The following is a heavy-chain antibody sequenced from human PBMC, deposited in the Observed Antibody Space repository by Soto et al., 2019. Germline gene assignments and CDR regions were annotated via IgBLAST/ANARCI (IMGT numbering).Heavy chain of an antibody. V-gene: IGHV4-61*01. Sequence: PSETLSLTCTVSGGSVSSGSYYLSWIRQPPGKGLEWIGYIYYSGSTTYNPSLKNRVNISVDTSKNQFSLKLSSVTAADTAVYYCARVSKRWLQTASFDYWGQGTLVTVSS. CDR1: GGSVSSGSYY. D-gene: IGHD5-12*01. J-gene: IGHJ4*02. CDR3: ARVSKRWLQTASFDY. CDR2: IYYSGST.